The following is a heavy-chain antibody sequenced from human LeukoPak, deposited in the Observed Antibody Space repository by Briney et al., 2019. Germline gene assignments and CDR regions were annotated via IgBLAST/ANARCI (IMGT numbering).Heavy chain of an antibody. CDR2: ISIHNGNT. V-gene: IGHV1-18*01. D-gene: IGHD6-19*01. CDR1: GYTFADSS. CDR3: ARSSKQWLDY. Sequence: GASVKVSCKASGYTFADSSISWVRQAPGQGLEWVGWISIHNGNTNAQKFQGRVTLTTDTSTSTAYLELRSLTSDDTAVYYRARSSKQWLDYWGQGTLVTVST. J-gene: IGHJ4*02.